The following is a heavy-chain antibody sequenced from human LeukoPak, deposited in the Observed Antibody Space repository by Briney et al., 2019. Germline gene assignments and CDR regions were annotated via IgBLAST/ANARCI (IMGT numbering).Heavy chain of an antibody. J-gene: IGHJ4*02. CDR2: INGGGGST. V-gene: IGHV3-23*01. CDR3: AKNGFYDSSGYYWGAFDY. CDR1: GLTFSSHW. D-gene: IGHD3-22*01. Sequence: SGGSLRLSCAASGLTFSSHWMHWVRQAPGKGLEWVSAINGGGGSTYYADSVKGRFTISRDNSKNTLYLQMNSLRAEDTAVYYCAKNGFYDSSGYYWGAFDYRGQGTLVTVSS.